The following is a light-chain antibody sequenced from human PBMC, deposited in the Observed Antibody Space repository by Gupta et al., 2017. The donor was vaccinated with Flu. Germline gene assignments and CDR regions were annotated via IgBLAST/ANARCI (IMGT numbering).Light chain of an antibody. J-gene: IGLJ3*02. Sequence: QSALTQPASVSGSPGQSITISCTGTSSDVGGYNYVSWYQQHPGKAPKLMIYEVSNRPSGGSNRFSGSKAGNTASLTTSGLQAEDEGDYYCSSYTSSSNWVFGGGTKLTVL. V-gene: IGLV2-14*01. CDR2: EVS. CDR3: SSYTSSSNWV. CDR1: SSDVGGYNY.